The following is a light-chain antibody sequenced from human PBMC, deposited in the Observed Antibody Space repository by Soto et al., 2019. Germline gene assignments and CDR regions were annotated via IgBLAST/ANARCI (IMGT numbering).Light chain of an antibody. J-gene: IGKJ1*01. CDR2: DTS. V-gene: IGKV3D-20*02. CDR3: QQYNDWPLT. CDR1: QSVRDRY. Sequence: EIVLTQSPGTLSLSPGERATLSCRASQSVRDRYLAWYQQKPGQAPSLLIYDTSTRATGVPDRFSGSGSGTDFALTISRVEPEDFAIYFCQQYNDWPLTFGQGTKVEI.